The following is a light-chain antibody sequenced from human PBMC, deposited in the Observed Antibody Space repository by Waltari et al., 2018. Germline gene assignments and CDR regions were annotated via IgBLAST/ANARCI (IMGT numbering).Light chain of an antibody. CDR2: KAS. CDR3: QQYNTNSPYT. V-gene: IGKV1-5*03. J-gene: IGKJ2*01. Sequence: DIQMTQSPSTLSASVGDRVRITCRASQSIGDWLAWFQQKPGKAPKLLIFKASTLETGVPSRFSGSGSGTEFTLTISSLQPDDFAAYYCQQYNTNSPYTFGQGTKLEIK. CDR1: QSIGDW.